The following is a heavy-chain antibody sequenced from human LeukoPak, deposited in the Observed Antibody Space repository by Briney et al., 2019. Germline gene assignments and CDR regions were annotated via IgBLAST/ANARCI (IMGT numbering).Heavy chain of an antibody. CDR3: AREKRRGYCSGGSCEEAFDI. D-gene: IGHD2-15*01. V-gene: IGHV3-30*04. CDR2: ISYDGSNK. J-gene: IGHJ3*02. Sequence: GGSLRLSCAASGFTFSSYAMHWVRQAPGKGLEWVAVISYDGSNKYYADSVKGRFTISRDNSKNTLYLQMNSLRAEDTAVYYCAREKRRGYCSGGSCEEAFDIWGQGTMVTVSS. CDR1: GFTFSSYA.